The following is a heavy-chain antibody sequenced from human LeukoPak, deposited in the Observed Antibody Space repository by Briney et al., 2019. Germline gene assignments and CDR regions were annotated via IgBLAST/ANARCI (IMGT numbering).Heavy chain of an antibody. J-gene: IGHJ3*02. Sequence: VGSLRLSCAASGFTFSSYWMHWVRQAPGKGLVWVSRINNDGSSTNYADSVKGRLTISRDNAKNTLYLQMHSLRAEDTAVYYCAREGDGYNDAFDIWGQGTMVTVSS. D-gene: IGHD1-1*01. CDR3: AREGDGYNDAFDI. V-gene: IGHV3-74*01. CDR1: GFTFSSYW. CDR2: INNDGSST.